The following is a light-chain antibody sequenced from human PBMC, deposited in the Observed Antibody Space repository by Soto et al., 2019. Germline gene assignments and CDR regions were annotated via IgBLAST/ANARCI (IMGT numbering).Light chain of an antibody. CDR2: AAS. CDR1: QGIGSY. J-gene: IGKJ1*01. V-gene: IGKV1-9*01. CDR3: LQHNSYPQT. Sequence: IQLTQSPSSLSASVGDRVTITCRASQGIGSYLAWYQQKPGEAPKRLIYAASSLQSGVPSRFSGSGSGTEFTLTISSLQPEDFATYYCLQHNSYPQTFGQGTKVDIK.